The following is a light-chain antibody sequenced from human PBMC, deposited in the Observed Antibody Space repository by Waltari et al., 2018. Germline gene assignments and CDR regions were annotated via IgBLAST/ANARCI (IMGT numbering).Light chain of an antibody. J-gene: IGLJ2*01. V-gene: IGLV6-57*03. CDR2: EDN. CDR1: SGTIASNY. CDR3: QSYDSSARV. Sequence: LMLTHPPLGRDPRGRRLPTSSPRSSGTIASNYVQWFQQRPGSAPTTVIYEDNQRPSGVPDRFSGSIDSSSNSASLTISGLKTEDEADYYCQSYDSSARVFGGGTKLTVL.